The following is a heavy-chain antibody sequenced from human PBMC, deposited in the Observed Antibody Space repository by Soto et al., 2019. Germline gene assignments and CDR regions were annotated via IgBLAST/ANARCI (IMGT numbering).Heavy chain of an antibody. D-gene: IGHD1-26*01. CDR1: GFSFCSYW. CDR2: LNRDGSST. CDR3: ASLVGGNKGSEL. Sequence: PGGSLRLSCAASGFSFCSYWMHVFRQAPGKGLLWISRLNRDGSSTSSADSVKCRFTISRDNAKNRRCVQRNSLRADDTAVYYSASLVGGNKGSELWGQGTLVT. J-gene: IGHJ5*02. V-gene: IGHV3-74*01.